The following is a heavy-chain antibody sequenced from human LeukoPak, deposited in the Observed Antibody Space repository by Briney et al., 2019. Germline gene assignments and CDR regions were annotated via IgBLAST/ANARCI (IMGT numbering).Heavy chain of an antibody. J-gene: IGHJ6*02. V-gene: IGHV1-69*13. CDR2: ITPILGTT. Sequence: ASVKVSCKASGGTFSSYTFSWVRQAPGQGLEWMGGITPILGTTDYAQKFQGRVTITADESTSTAYMELSSLRSEDTAVYYCAVIIVVVPAAAQQLYYYYGMDVWGQGTTVTVSS. CDR3: AVIIVVVPAAAQQLYYYYGMDV. D-gene: IGHD2-2*01. CDR1: GGTFSSYT.